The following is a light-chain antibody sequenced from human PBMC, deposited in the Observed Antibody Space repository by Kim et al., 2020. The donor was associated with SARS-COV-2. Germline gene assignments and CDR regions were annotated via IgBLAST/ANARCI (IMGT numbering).Light chain of an antibody. J-gene: IGKJ5*01. Sequence: ASGGDRVPITCRASQGISSHLAWYQQKPGKAPQLLIYAASTLQSGVPSRFSGSGSGTDFTLPISRLQPEDFATYYCQQLHSYPITFGQGTRLEIK. CDR1: QGISSH. CDR3: QQLHSYPIT. V-gene: IGKV1-9*01. CDR2: AAS.